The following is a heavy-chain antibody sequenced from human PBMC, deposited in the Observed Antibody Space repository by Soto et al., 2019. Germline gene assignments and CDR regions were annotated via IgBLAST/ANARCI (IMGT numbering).Heavy chain of an antibody. V-gene: IGHV3-15*07. CDR3: TTFTD. CDR2: IKGKTDGGTI. Sequence: EVQLEESGGGLVKPGGSLRLSCVASGFTFSNAWMNWVRQAPGKGLEWVGRIKGKTDGGTIDYAAPVKGRFIISRDDSKNMLYLQMNSLKIEDTAVYYCTTFTDWGQGTLVTVSS. J-gene: IGHJ4*02. CDR1: GFTFSNAW.